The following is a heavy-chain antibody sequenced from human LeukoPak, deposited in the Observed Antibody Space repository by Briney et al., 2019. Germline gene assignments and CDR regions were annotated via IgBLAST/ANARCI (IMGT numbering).Heavy chain of an antibody. D-gene: IGHD5-24*01. J-gene: IGHJ4*02. Sequence: PGRSLRLSCAASGFTFSSYGMHWVRQAPGKGLEWVAVIWYDGSNKYYADSVKGRFTISRGNSKNTLYLQMNSLRAEDTAVYYCAAAETATISYWGQGTLVTVSS. CDR1: GFTFSSYG. CDR2: IWYDGSNK. CDR3: AAAETATISY. V-gene: IGHV3-33*01.